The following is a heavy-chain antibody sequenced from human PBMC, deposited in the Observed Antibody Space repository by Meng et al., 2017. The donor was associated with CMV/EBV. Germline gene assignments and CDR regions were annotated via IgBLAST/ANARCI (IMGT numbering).Heavy chain of an antibody. J-gene: IGHJ4*02. D-gene: IGHD6-13*01. CDR1: GFSLSTSGVG. V-gene: IGHV2-5*02. CDR3: ARIAAAGRFDY. CDR2: IYWDDDK. Sequence: HSTWQESCPTPVKPTQTLPLTCTSSGFSLSTSGVGVGWIRQPPGKALEWLALIYWDDDKRYSPSLKSRLTITKDTSKNQVVLTMTNMDPVDTATYYCARIAAAGRFDYWGQGTLVTVSS.